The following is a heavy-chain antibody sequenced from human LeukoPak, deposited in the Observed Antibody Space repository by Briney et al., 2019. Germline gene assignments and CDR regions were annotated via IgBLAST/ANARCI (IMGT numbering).Heavy chain of an antibody. CDR2: IYHSGST. CDR3: ARLGVDLVVVPAAILPSI. Sequence: SETLSLTCAVSGYSISSGYYWGWIRQPPGKGMEWIGSIYHSGSTYYNPSLKSRVTISVGTSKNQFSLKLSSVTAADTAVYYCARLGVDLVVVPAAILPSIWGQGTMVTVSS. J-gene: IGHJ3*02. V-gene: IGHV4-38-2*01. D-gene: IGHD2-2*03. CDR1: GYSISSGYY.